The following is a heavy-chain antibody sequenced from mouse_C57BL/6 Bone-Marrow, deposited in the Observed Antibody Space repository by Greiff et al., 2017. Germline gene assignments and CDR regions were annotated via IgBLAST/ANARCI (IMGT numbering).Heavy chain of an antibody. D-gene: IGHD4-1*01. V-gene: IGHV14-3*01. CDR2: IVPANGNP. CDR1: GFNIKNTY. Sequence: EVKLVESVAELVRPGASVKLSCTASGFNIKNTYMHWLKQRLEQGLQWIGRIVPANGNPKYAPKFQGKATITAETSSNTAYLQLSSLTSEDTAIYYCARCGWEFAYWGQGTLVTVAA. J-gene: IGHJ3*01. CDR3: ARCGWEFAY.